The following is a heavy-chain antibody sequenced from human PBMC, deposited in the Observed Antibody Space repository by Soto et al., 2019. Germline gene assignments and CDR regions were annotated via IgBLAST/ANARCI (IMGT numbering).Heavy chain of an antibody. CDR2: ISGSGGST. CDR1: GFTFSSYA. V-gene: IGHV3-23*01. Sequence: PGGSLRLSCAASGFTFSSYAMSWVRQAPGKGLEWVSAISGSGGSTYYADSVKGRFTISRDNSKNTLYLQMNSLRAEDTAVYYCAXDRCSSTSCYTGQGMDVWGQGTTVTVSS. J-gene: IGHJ6*02. CDR3: AXDRCSSTSCYTGQGMDV. D-gene: IGHD2-2*02.